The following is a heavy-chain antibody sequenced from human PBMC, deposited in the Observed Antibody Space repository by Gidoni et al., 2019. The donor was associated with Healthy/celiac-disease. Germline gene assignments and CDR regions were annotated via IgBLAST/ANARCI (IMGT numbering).Heavy chain of an antibody. CDR2: ISGRGGST. V-gene: IGHV3-23*01. CDR1: GFTFSSYA. Sequence: EVQLLESGGGLVQPGGSLRLSCAASGFTFSSYAMSWVRQAPGKGLEWVSAISGRGGSTYYADYVKGRFTISRDNSKNTLYLQMNSLRAEDTAVYYCAKDKGWWDRGVLNYWGQGTLVTVSS. D-gene: IGHD3-10*01. CDR3: AKDKGWWDRGVLNY. J-gene: IGHJ4*02.